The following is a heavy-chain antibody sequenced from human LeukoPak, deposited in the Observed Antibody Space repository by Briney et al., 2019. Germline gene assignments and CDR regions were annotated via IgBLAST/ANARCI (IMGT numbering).Heavy chain of an antibody. V-gene: IGHV3-7*01. CDR1: GFKFSDSW. Sequence: GGSLRLSCAASGFKFSDSWMTSVRQTPGKGLEWVANIKEDGSEEYHVDSVKGRFTISRDNTKSSLYLQMSRLRADDTAIYYCVRGRGWLHDYWGQGTLVTVSS. D-gene: IGHD5-24*01. CDR3: VRGRGWLHDY. J-gene: IGHJ4*02. CDR2: IKEDGSEE.